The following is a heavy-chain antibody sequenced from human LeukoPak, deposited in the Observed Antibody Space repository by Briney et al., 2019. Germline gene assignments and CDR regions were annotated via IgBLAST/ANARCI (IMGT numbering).Heavy chain of an antibody. CDR1: GVTFSSYA. CDR3: AKARMRIVPGGGYTF. CDR2: ISGSGGST. D-gene: IGHD5-12*01. J-gene: IGHJ4*02. Sequence: GGSLRLSCAASGVTFSSYAMSWVRQAPGKGLEWVSAISGSGGSTYYADSVKGRVTISRDNFKNTLYLQMNSMSAEDTAVYYCAKARMRIVPGGGYTFWGQGTLVTVSS. V-gene: IGHV3-23*01.